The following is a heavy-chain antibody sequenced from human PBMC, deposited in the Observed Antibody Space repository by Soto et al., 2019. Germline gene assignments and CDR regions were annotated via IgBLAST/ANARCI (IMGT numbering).Heavy chain of an antibody. V-gene: IGHV1-69*06. CDR3: ARETRDSSGYYSGWFDP. CDR2: IIPIFGTA. D-gene: IGHD3-22*01. CDR1: GGTFSSYA. J-gene: IGHJ5*02. Sequence: QVQLVQSGAEVKKPGSSVKVSCKASGGTFSSYAISWVRQAPGQGLEWMGGIIPIFGTANYAQKFQGRVTITEDKSTSTAYMELSSLGSEDTALYYCARETRDSSGYYSGWFDPWGQGTLVTVSS.